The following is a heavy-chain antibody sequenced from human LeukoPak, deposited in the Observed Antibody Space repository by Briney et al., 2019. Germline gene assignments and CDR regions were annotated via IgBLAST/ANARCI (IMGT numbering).Heavy chain of an antibody. V-gene: IGHV3-48*01. Sequence: PGGSLRLSCVASGITFSSYSMNWVRQAPGKGLEWVSYISSFSGTINYADSVKGRFTISRDNAKNSLYLQMNSLRAEDTAVSYCARDQGGVGYWGQGTLVTVSS. CDR3: ARDQGGVGY. D-gene: IGHD2-15*01. CDR1: GITFSSYS. J-gene: IGHJ4*02. CDR2: ISSFSGTI.